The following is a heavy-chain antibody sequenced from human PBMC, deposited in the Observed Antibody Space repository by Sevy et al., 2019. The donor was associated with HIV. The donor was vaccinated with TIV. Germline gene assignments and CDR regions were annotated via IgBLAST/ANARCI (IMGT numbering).Heavy chain of an antibody. D-gene: IGHD4-17*01. J-gene: IGHJ1*01. CDR3: ARCPDYGGNSGYFQH. CDR2: IWYDGSNK. V-gene: IGHV3-33*01. CDR1: GFTFSSYG. Sequence: GGSLRLSCAASGFTFSSYGTHWVRQAPGKGLEWVAVIWYDGSNKYYADSVKGRFTISRDNSKNTLYLQMNSLRAEDTAVYYCARCPDYGGNSGYFQHWGQGTLVTVSS.